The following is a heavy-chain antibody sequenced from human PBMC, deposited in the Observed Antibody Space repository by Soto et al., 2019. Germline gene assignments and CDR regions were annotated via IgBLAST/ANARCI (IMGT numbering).Heavy chain of an antibody. D-gene: IGHD3-3*01. Sequence: PGESLKISCKGSGYNFAGYWIAWVRQMPGKGLEWMGIIYPSDSDTRYRPSFQGQVTISADKSISSAYLQWSSLRASDTAMYYCARGGVSTRTFYYWGQGTPVTVSS. V-gene: IGHV5-51*01. CDR3: ARGGVSTRTFYY. CDR2: IYPSDSDT. J-gene: IGHJ4*02. CDR1: GYNFAGYW.